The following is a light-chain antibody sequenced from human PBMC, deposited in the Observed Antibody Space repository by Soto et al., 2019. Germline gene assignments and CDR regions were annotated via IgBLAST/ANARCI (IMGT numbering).Light chain of an antibody. CDR1: SGHSSYI. V-gene: IGLV4-60*02. CDR2: LKGSGSY. Sequence: QSVLTQSSSASASLGSSVKLTCTLSSGHSSYIIAWHQQQPGKAPRYLMKLKGSGSYNKGSGVPDRFSGSSSGADRYLTISNLQFEDEADYYCETWDSNTHTVFGGGTKRTVL. J-gene: IGLJ3*02. CDR3: ETWDSNTHTV.